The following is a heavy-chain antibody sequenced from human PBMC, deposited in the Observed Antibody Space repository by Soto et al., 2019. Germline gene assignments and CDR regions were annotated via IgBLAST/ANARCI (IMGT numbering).Heavy chain of an antibody. CDR1: GFTFNNYW. CDR3: TRITSLAGVY. D-gene: IGHD3-10*01. V-gene: IGHV3-7*05. CDR2: IKQDGNEK. J-gene: IGHJ4*02. Sequence: EVQLVESGGALVQPGGSLRLSCAVSGFTFNNYWMSWVRQAPGKGLESVANIKQDGNEKYYVDSVKGRFTISRDNAKNSLYLQMNSLRAEDTAVYYCTRITSLAGVYWGQGTLVTVSS.